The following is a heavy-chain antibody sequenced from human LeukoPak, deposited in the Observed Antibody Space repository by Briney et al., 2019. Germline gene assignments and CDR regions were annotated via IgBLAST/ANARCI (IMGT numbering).Heavy chain of an antibody. V-gene: IGHV3-30*02. CDR1: GFTFSSYG. CDR3: ARVLHKRNYDSSVYYGY. Sequence: PGGSLRLSCAGSGFTFSSYGMHWVRQAPGKGLEWVAFIRYDGSNKYYADSVKGRFTISRDNAKSSLFLQMNSLRAEDTAVYYCARVLHKRNYDSSVYYGYWGQGTLVTVSS. J-gene: IGHJ4*02. D-gene: IGHD3-22*01. CDR2: IRYDGSNK.